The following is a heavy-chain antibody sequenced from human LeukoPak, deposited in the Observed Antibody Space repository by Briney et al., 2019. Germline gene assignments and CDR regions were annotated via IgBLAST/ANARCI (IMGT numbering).Heavy chain of an antibody. Sequence: SEALSLTCTVSGGSISSYYWSWIRQPPGKGLEWIGYIYYSGSTNYNPSLKSRVTISVDTSKNQFSLKLSSVTAADTAVYYCARDENGYVWGSFRAWGQGTLVTVSS. V-gene: IGHV4-59*01. D-gene: IGHD3-16*02. J-gene: IGHJ5*02. CDR1: GGSISSYY. CDR3: ARDENGYVWGSFRA. CDR2: IYYSGST.